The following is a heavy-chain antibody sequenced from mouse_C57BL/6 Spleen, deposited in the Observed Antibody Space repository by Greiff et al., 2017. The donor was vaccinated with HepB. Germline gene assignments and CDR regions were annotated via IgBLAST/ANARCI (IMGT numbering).Heavy chain of an antibody. CDR1: GFSLTSYG. Sequence: QVQLQQSGPGLVAPSQSLSITCTVSGFSLTSYGVDWVRQPPGKGLEWLGVIWGGGSTNYNSALMSRLSISKDNSKSQVFLKMNSLQTDDTAMYYCARRYDYVGGGYAMDYWGQGTSVTVSS. CDR3: ARRYDYVGGGYAMDY. D-gene: IGHD2-4*01. CDR2: IWGGGST. J-gene: IGHJ4*01. V-gene: IGHV2-9*01.